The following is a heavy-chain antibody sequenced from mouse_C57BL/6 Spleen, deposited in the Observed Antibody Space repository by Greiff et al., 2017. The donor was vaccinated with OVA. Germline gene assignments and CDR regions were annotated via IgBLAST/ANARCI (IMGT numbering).Heavy chain of an antibody. D-gene: IGHD1-1*01. Sequence: QVQLQQPGAELVRPGTSVKLSCKASGYTFTSYWMHWVKQRPGQGLEWIGVIDPSDSYTNYHQKFKGKATLTVDTSSSTAYMQLSSLTSEDSAVYYCARGTVVAYYFDYWGQGTTLTVSS. CDR2: IDPSDSYT. CDR3: ARGTVVAYYFDY. CDR1: GYTFTSYW. J-gene: IGHJ2*01. V-gene: IGHV1-59*01.